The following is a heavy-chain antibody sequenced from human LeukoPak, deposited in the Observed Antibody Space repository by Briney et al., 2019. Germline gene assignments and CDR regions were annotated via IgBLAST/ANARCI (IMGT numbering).Heavy chain of an antibody. CDR3: ARDHCSSTSCYPHYFDY. J-gene: IGHJ4*02. Sequence: GGSLRLSCAASGFTFSSYSMNWVRQAPGKGLEWVSYISSSSSTIYYADSVKGRFTISRDNAKNSLYLQMNSLRAEDTAVYYCARDHCSSTSCYPHYFDYWGQETLVTVSS. CDR1: GFTFSSYS. CDR2: ISSSSSTI. D-gene: IGHD2-2*01. V-gene: IGHV3-48*01.